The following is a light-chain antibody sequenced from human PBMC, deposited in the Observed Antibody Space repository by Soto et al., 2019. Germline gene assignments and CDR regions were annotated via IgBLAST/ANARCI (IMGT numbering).Light chain of an antibody. CDR2: DAS. CDR1: QSISRS. CDR3: QQYNNWPLSIT. V-gene: IGKV3-15*01. Sequence: EIVLTQSPAILSVSPGERATLSCRASQSISRSLAWYQQKPGQAPRLLISDASTRATGIPARFSGSGSGTEFTLTISSLQSEDFALYYCQQYNNWPLSITFGQGTRLEIK. J-gene: IGKJ5*01.